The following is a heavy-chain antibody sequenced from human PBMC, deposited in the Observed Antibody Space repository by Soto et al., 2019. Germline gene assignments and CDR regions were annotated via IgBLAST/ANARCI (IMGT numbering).Heavy chain of an antibody. J-gene: IGHJ4*02. CDR3: ARAVIDSITMIVVATGFDY. V-gene: IGHV1-18*04. Sequence: ASVKVSCKASGYTFTSYGISWVRQAPGQGLEWMGWISAYNGNTNYAQKLQGRVTITRDTSASTAYMELSSLRSEDTAVYYCARAVIDSITMIVVATGFDYWGQGTLVTVSS. CDR2: ISAYNGNT. CDR1: GYTFTSYG. D-gene: IGHD3-22*01.